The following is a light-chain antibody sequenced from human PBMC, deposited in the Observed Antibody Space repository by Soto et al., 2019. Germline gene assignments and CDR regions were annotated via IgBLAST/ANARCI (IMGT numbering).Light chain of an antibody. V-gene: IGKV3-11*01. J-gene: IGKJ5*01. CDR3: QQRSNWPIT. CDR2: DAS. Sequence: EIVMTQSPATLSVSPGERATLSCRASQSVSSNLAWYQQKPGQAPRLLIHDASTRAIGIPARFSGSGSGTDFTLTISSLEPEDFAVYYCQQRSNWPITFGQGTRLEIK. CDR1: QSVSSN.